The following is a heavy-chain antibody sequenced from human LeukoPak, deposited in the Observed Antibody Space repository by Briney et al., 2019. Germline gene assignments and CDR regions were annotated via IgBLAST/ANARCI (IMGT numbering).Heavy chain of an antibody. CDR1: GFTFSSYG. CDR3: ARDSGWYLTYYFDY. J-gene: IGHJ4*02. CDR2: IWYDGSNK. D-gene: IGHD6-19*01. V-gene: IGHV3-33*01. Sequence: PGGSLRLSCAASGFTFSSYGMHWVRQAPGKGLEWVAVIWYDGSNKYYADSVKGRFTISRDNSKNTLYLQMNSLRAEDTAVYYCARDSGWYLTYYFDYWGQGTLVTVSS.